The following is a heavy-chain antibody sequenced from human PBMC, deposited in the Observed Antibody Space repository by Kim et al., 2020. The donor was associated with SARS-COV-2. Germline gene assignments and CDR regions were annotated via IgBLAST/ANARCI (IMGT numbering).Heavy chain of an antibody. CDR2: IDWDDDK. J-gene: IGHJ4*02. Sequence: SGPTLVNPTQTLTLTCTFSGFSLSTSGMCVSWIRQPPGKALEWLARIDWDDDKYYSTSLKTRLTISKDTSKNQVVLTMTNMDPVDTATYYCARMAIAAAGTGPPNFDYWGQGTLVTVSS. CDR3: ARMAIAAAGTGPPNFDY. CDR1: GFSLSTSGMC. V-gene: IGHV2-70*11. D-gene: IGHD6-13*01.